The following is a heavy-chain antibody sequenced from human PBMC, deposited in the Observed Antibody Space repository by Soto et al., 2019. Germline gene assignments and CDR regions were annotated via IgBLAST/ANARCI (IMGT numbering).Heavy chain of an antibody. CDR3: AANWNFGLNF. CDR1: GFDFSDFH. D-gene: IGHD1-1*01. V-gene: IGHV3-11*05. J-gene: IGHJ4*02. Sequence: QEQLVESGGGFVKPGGSLRLSCAGSGFDFSDFHISWVRQAPGKGLEWISYISSSLGHTDYADSVKGPFTISRDNAKSTVFLEMSDLRSDDTAVYYCAANWNFGLNFWGQGTLVTVSS. CDR2: ISSSLGHT.